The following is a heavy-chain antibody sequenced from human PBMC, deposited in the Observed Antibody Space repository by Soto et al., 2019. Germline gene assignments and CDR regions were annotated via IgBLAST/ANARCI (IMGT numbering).Heavy chain of an antibody. CDR1: GFTFSSLS. CDR3: AREPYGDSQYFDY. D-gene: IGHD2-21*02. V-gene: IGHV3-30*04. J-gene: IGHJ4*02. Sequence: PAESLTLSCTGSGFTFSSLSLHWVRQGPDKGREWGAVVSFDGKVTYYADSVKGRFTVSRDNSKNTIYLQANSLRAEDTAVYYCAREPYGDSQYFDYWGQGT. CDR2: VSFDGKVT.